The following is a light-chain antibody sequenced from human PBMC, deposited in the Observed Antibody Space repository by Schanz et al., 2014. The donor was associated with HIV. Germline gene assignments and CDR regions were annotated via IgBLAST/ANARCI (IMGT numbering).Light chain of an antibody. J-gene: IGLJ7*01. CDR2: NDN. CDR3: AAWDVPLSRPV. V-gene: IGLV1-44*01. Sequence: QSVLTQKKEKEGRGGQRVAISGKGSSSNIGSRTVDWYYQFPGTAPRLLIHNDNQRPSGVPDRFSGSKSGTSASLAISGLHSPDEADYYCAAWDVPLSRPVFGGAPLVTVL. CDR1: SSNIGSRT.